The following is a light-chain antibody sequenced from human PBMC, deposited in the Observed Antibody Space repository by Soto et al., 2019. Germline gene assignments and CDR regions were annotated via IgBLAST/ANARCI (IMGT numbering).Light chain of an antibody. CDR2: SNY. V-gene: IGLV1-44*01. J-gene: IGLJ1*01. CDR3: SAWDASLNGYV. CDR1: SSNIGSKT. Sequence: QSVLTQPPSASGTPGQRVTISCSGSSSNIGSKTVNWYQQLPGTAPKLLIYSNYQRPSGVPDRFSGSKSGTSASLAISGLQSEDEADYYCSAWDASLNGYVFGTWTKLTVL.